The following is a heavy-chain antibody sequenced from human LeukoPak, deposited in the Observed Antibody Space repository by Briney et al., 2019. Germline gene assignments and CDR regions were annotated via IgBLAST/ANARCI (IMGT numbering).Heavy chain of an antibody. CDR1: GFSLTIGYY. D-gene: IGHD5-18*01. Sequence: PSETLSLTCNVSGFSLTIGYYWSWIRQPPGKGLEWIGFIYYSGSTNYNPSLKSRVTISVHTSKNQFSLKLSSVTAADTAVYYCARTTEGGYSYGSFYYYYMDVWGKGATVTISS. CDR3: ARTTEGGYSYGSFYYYYMDV. CDR2: IYYSGST. J-gene: IGHJ6*03. V-gene: IGHV4-61*01.